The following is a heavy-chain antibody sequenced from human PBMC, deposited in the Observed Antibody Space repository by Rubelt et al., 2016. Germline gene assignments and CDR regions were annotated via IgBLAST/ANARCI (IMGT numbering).Heavy chain of an antibody. J-gene: IGHJ5*02. Sequence: QVQLQESGPGLVKPSETLSLTCTVSGGSISSSSYYWGWIRQPPGKGLAWIGSIYYSGSTFYNPSLEGGFTIAVETSKNQVSLQMSCVSAADTAVYYCARRAPIQVWRVGWFDHWGQGTLVTVSS. CDR3: ARRAPIQVWRVGWFDH. CDR2: IYYSGST. D-gene: IGHD5-18*01. V-gene: IGHV4-39*01. CDR1: GGSISSSSYY.